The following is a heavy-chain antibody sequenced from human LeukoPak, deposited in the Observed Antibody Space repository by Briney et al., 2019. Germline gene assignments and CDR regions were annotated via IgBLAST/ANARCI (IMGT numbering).Heavy chain of an antibody. CDR1: GYTFTSYD. V-gene: IGHV1-8*01. J-gene: IGHJ4*02. CDR3: ARALRVGRYSADY. CDR2: MNPNSGNT. D-gene: IGHD2-15*01. Sequence: ASVKVSCKASGYTFTSYDLNWTRQATGQGLEWIGWMNPNSGNTGSAQRFQGRVTMTRNTSISTAYMELSSLRSEDTAVYYCARALRVGRYSADYWGQGTLVTVSS.